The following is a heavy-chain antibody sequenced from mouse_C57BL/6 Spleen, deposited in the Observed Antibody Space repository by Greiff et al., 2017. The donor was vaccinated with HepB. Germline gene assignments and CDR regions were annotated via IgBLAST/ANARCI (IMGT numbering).Heavy chain of an antibody. V-gene: IGHV1-15*01. D-gene: IGHD2-10*02. CDR1: GYTFTDYE. CDR2: IDPETGGT. Sequence: VQLVESGAELVRPGASVTLSCKASGYTFTDYEMHWVKQTPVHGLEWIGAIDPETGGTAYNQKFKGKAILTADKSSSTAYMELRSLTSEDSAVYYCTRSGYGDWGQGTLVTVSA. CDR3: TRSGYGD. J-gene: IGHJ3*01.